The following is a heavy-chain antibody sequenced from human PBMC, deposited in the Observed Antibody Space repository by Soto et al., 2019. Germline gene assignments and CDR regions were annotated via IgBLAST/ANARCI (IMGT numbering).Heavy chain of an antibody. Sequence: ASVKVSCKASGYTFTRYYMHWVRQAPGQELEWMGIMNPSGGSASYAQKFQGRITMTRDTSTNTVYMELSSLRNEDTAVYYCARVWVGSSSWSPYYYGMDVWGQGTTVTSP. CDR2: MNPSGGSA. V-gene: IGHV1-46*01. CDR1: GYTFTRYY. J-gene: IGHJ6*02. D-gene: IGHD6-13*01. CDR3: ARVWVGSSSWSPYYYGMDV.